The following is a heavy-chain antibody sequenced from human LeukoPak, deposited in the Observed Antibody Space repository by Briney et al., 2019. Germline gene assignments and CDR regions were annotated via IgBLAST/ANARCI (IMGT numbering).Heavy chain of an antibody. D-gene: IGHD6-19*01. CDR1: GFTFSAYW. CDR3: ARGPSSGYSSDWFDP. Sequence: PGGSLRLSCAASGFTFSAYWMNWVRQPPGRGLEWVSSITSNSGHIYYADSLKGRFTISRDNANNSLFLQMNSLRAEDTAAYYCARGPSSGYSSDWFDPWGQGTLVTVSS. CDR2: ITSNSGHI. J-gene: IGHJ5*02. V-gene: IGHV3-21*06.